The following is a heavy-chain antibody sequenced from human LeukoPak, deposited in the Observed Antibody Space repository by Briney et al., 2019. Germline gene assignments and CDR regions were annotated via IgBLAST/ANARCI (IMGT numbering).Heavy chain of an antibody. V-gene: IGHV4-34*01. Sequence: SETLSLTCAVYGGSFSGYYWSWIRQPPGKGLEWIGEINHSGSTNYNPSLKSRVTISVDTSKNQFSLKLSSVTAADTAVYYCARGRRWHYYYGMDVWGQGTRSPSP. CDR2: INHSGST. D-gene: IGHD2-15*01. CDR1: GGSFSGYY. J-gene: IGHJ6*02. CDR3: ARGRRWHYYYGMDV.